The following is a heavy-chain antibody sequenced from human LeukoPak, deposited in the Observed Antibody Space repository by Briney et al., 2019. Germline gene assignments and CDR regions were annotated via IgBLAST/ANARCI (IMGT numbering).Heavy chain of an antibody. V-gene: IGHV1-18*01. J-gene: IGHJ4*02. CDR2: ISAYNGNT. D-gene: IGHD3-22*01. CDR1: GYTFTSYG. CDR3: ARVESMSYYDSSGYYGY. Sequence: ASVKVSCKASGYTFTSYGISWVRQAPGQGLEWMGWISAYNGNTNYAQKLQGRVTMTTDTSTSTAYMELRSLRSDDTAVYYCARVESMSYYDSSGYYGYWGQGTLVTVSS.